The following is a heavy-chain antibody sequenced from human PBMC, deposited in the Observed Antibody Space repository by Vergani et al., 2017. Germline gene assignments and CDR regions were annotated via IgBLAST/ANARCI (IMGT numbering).Heavy chain of an antibody. CDR1: GFTFSSYA. Sequence: EVQLLESGGGLVQPGGSLRLSCAASGFTFSSYAMSWVRQAPGKWLEWVSAISGSGGSTYYADSVKGRFTISRDNSKNTLYLQMNSLRAEDTAVYYCARGTTSAGYNWFDPWGQGTLVTVSS. CDR3: ARGTTSAGYNWFDP. J-gene: IGHJ5*02. D-gene: IGHD2-2*01. V-gene: IGHV3-23*01. CDR2: ISGSGGST.